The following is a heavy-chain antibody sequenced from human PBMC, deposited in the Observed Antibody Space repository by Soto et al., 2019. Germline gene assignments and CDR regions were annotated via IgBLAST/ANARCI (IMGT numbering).Heavy chain of an antibody. CDR1: GGSIRRDAYA. V-gene: IGHV4-30-4*08. CDR3: TRHKYPEYHSGWLIDY. Sequence: TSETLSLTCTVSGGSIRRDAYAWSWIRQPPGKGLEWIGYIYYSENTYSNPSLKSRVAISGDTSKNQFSLKLSSLTAADTAVYYCTRHKYPEYHSGWLIDYWGQGILVTVSS. CDR2: IYYSENT. D-gene: IGHD6-19*01. J-gene: IGHJ4*02.